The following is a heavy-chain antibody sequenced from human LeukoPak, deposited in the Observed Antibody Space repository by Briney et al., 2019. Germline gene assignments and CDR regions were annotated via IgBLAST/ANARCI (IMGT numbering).Heavy chain of an antibody. D-gene: IGHD6-6*01. CDR1: GFTFGSYG. V-gene: IGHV3-30*02. J-gene: IGHJ4*02. CDR3: ARTKTPYSSSYYFDY. Sequence: PGGSLRLSCAASGFTFGSYGMHWVRQAPGKGLEWVAFIRYDGSDDYYADSVKGRFTISRDNSKNTLYLQMNSLRAEDTAVYYCARTKTPYSSSYYFDYWGQGTLVTVSS. CDR2: IRYDGSDD.